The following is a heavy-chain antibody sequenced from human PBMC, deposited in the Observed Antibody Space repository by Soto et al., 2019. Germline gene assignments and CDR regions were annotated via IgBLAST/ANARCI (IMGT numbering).Heavy chain of an antibody. CDR1: GLTFSSYG. Sequence: GGSLRLSCAASGLTFSSYGMHWVRQAPGKGLEWVAVIWYDGSNKYYADSVKGRFTISRDNSKNTLYLQMNSLRAEDTAVYYCARDGGFGELDYYYYMDVWGKGTTVTVSS. V-gene: IGHV3-33*01. CDR3: ARDGGFGELDYYYYMDV. J-gene: IGHJ6*03. CDR2: IWYDGSNK. D-gene: IGHD3-10*01.